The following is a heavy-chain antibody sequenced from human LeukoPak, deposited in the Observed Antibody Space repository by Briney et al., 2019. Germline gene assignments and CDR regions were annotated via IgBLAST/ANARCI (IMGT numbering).Heavy chain of an antibody. CDR2: VYHSGT. Sequence: SETLSLTCTVSGYSIGTGHYWAWIRQPPGKGLEWIGCVYHSGTHYKSSLKSRVTIPLDTSKNQFSLKLASVTAADSAFYCCSETSGGGGHDPWGQGTLVTVSS. CDR3: SETSGGGGHDP. J-gene: IGHJ5*02. V-gene: IGHV4-38-2*02. CDR1: GYSIGTGHY. D-gene: IGHD6-19*01.